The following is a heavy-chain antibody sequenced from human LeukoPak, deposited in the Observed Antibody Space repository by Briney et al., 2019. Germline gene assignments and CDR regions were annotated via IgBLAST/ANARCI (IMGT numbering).Heavy chain of an antibody. Sequence: GGSLRLSCAASGFTFSDYYMSWIRQAPGKGLEWVSYISSSGSTIYYADSVKGRFTISRDNAKNSLYLRMNSLRAEDTAVYYCARDGICTNGVCFPAPMDVWGKGTTVTVSS. D-gene: IGHD2-8*01. J-gene: IGHJ6*03. CDR2: ISSSGSTI. CDR1: GFTFSDYY. CDR3: ARDGICTNGVCFPAPMDV. V-gene: IGHV3-11*01.